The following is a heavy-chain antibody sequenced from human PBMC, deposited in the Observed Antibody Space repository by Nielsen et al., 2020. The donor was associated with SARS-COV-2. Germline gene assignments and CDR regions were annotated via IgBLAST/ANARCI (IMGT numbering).Heavy chain of an antibody. V-gene: IGHV3-53*01. Sequence: WIRQPPGKGLEWVSVIYSGGSTYYADSVKGRFTISRDNSKNTLYLQMNSLRAEDTAVYYCAREGRSQPVSLVLSHYNWFDPWGQGTLVTVSS. D-gene: IGHD6-13*01. CDR3: AREGRSQPVSLVLSHYNWFDP. CDR2: IYSGGST. J-gene: IGHJ5*02.